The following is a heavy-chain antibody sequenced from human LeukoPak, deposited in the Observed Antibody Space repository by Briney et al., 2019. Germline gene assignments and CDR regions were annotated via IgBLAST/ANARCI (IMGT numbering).Heavy chain of an antibody. CDR3: ARDRQPYYHYYGMDV. V-gene: IGHV3-30-3*01. D-gene: IGHD6-6*01. CDR2: ISFDGSKA. CDR1: GFTFSSYA. Sequence: GGSLRLSCAASGFTFSSYAMHWVRQAPGKGLEWVAVISFDGSKAYYADSLKGRCTISRDNSKNTLYLQMNSLRAEDTAAYYCARDRQPYYHYYGMDVWGQGTTVTVSS. J-gene: IGHJ6*02.